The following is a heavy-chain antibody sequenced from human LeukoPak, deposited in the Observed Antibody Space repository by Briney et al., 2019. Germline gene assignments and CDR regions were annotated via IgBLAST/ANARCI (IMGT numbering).Heavy chain of an antibody. Sequence: SETLSLTCTVSGGSIRSSSYYWGWIRQPPGKGLEWLANIFYSGSTFYNPSLKSRVTISVDTSQNQFSLKLSSVTAVDTAVYYCARLRSGFYFDSWGQGTLVTVSS. CDR1: GGSIRSSSYY. J-gene: IGHJ4*02. D-gene: IGHD6-19*01. CDR3: ARLRSGFYFDS. CDR2: IFYSGST. V-gene: IGHV4-39*01.